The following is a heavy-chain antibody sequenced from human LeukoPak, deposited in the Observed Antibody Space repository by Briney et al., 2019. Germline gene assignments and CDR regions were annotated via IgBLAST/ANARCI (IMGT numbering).Heavy chain of an antibody. CDR2: INYSGST. D-gene: IGHD5-24*01. CDR3: ARLDGQNYSPDY. Sequence: SETLSLTCAVYGGSFSGYSWSWIRKSPGKGLEWIGEINYSGSTNSNPSLKSRVTISVDTSKNQFSLKLTSVTAADTAVYYCARLDGQNYSPDYWGQGALVTVSS. J-gene: IGHJ4*02. CDR1: GGSFSGYS. V-gene: IGHV4-34*01.